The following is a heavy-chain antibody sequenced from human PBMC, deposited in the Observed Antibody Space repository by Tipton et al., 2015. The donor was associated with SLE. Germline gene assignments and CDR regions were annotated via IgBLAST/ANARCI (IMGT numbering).Heavy chain of an antibody. CDR3: ARAPYSSSWLYYFDY. CDR1: GGSISSGSYY. Sequence: TLSLTCTVSGGSISSGSYYWSWIRQPAGKGLEWIGYIYTSGSTNYNPSLKSRVTISVDTSKNQFSLKLSSVTAADTAVYYCARAPYSSSWLYYFDYWGQGTVVTVSS. D-gene: IGHD6-13*01. CDR2: IYTSGST. V-gene: IGHV4-61*09. J-gene: IGHJ4*02.